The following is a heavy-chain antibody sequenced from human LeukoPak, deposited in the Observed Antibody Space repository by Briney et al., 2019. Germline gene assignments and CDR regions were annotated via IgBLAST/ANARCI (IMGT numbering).Heavy chain of an antibody. CDR1: GFTFDDYA. D-gene: IGHD6-19*01. V-gene: IGHV3-43D*04. CDR2: ISWDGGST. Sequence: GGSLRLSCAASGFTFDDYAMHWVRQAPGKGLEWVSLISWDGGSTYYADSVKGRFTISRDNSRNTLYLQMNSLRAEDTAVYYCAKLGLAFAVAGTFDYWGQGTLVTVSS. CDR3: AKLGLAFAVAGTFDY. J-gene: IGHJ4*02.